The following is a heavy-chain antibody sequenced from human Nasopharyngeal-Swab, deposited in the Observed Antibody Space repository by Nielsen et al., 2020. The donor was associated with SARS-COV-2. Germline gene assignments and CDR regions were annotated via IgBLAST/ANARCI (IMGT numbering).Heavy chain of an antibody. J-gene: IGHJ4*02. V-gene: IGHV4-4*02. Sequence: WIRQPPGKGLEWIGEIYHSGGTNYNPSLKSRVTISVDKSKNQFSLKLSSVTAADTAVYYCARRSTAVKFDYWGQGTLVTVSS. CDR2: IYHSGGT. CDR3: ARRSTAVKFDY.